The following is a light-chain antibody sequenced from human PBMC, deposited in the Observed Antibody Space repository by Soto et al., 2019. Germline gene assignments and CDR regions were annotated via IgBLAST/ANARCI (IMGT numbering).Light chain of an antibody. CDR2: DAS. V-gene: IGKV1-5*01. CDR3: QQYHTSSIT. Sequence: DIQMTHSPSTLSASVGDRVTIACRASQSISNWLAWYQQKPGKAPKLLIYDASTLERGVPSRFSGTGSGTEFTLSIDSLQPDDFATYYCQQYHTSSITFGQGTRLEIK. CDR1: QSISNW. J-gene: IGKJ5*01.